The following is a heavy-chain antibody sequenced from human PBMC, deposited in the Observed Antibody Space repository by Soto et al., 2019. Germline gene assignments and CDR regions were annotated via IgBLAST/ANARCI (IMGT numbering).Heavy chain of an antibody. J-gene: IGHJ2*01. V-gene: IGHV4-59*08. CDR2: IYYSGST. CDR3: ARFNWYFDL. Sequence: QVQLQESGPGLVKPSETLSLTCTVSGGSISSYYWSWIRQPPGKGLEWIGYIYYSGSTNYNPSLKTRVTISVDTSKNQSSLKLSAVTAADTAVYYCARFNWYFDLWGRGTLVTVSS. CDR1: GGSISSYY.